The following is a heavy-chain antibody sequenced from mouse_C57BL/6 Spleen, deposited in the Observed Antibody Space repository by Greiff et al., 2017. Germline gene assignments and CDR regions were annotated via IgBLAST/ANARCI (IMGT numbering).Heavy chain of an antibody. CDR1: GYTFTSYW. V-gene: IGHV1-64*01. CDR2: IHPNSGST. Sequence: QVQLKQPGAELVKPGASVKLSCKASGYTFTSYWMHWVKQRPGQGLEWIGMIHPNSGSTNYNEKFKSKATLTVDKSSSTAYMQLSSLTSEDSAVYDCAREGYYGSSPFAYWGQGTLVTVSA. J-gene: IGHJ3*01. CDR3: AREGYYGSSPFAY. D-gene: IGHD1-1*01.